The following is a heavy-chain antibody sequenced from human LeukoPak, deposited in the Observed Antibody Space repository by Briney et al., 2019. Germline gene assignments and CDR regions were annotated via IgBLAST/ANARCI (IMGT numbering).Heavy chain of an antibody. V-gene: IGHV3-9*01. D-gene: IGHD6-13*01. CDR2: ISWESGSI. CDR1: GFTFDDDA. CDR3: AKSIAAAGDSGYFQH. Sequence: GGALRLSCAASGFTFDDDAMRWVREGPGKGLGWGSGISWESGSIGYAESVWGRVPISRDNAKNSLYLQMNSLRAEDTALYYCAKSIAAAGDSGYFQHWRQGTLVTVSS. J-gene: IGHJ1*01.